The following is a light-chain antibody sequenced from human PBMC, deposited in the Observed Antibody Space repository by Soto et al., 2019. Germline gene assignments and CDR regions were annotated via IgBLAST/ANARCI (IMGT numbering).Light chain of an antibody. V-gene: IGLV7-43*01. CDR3: LLYYGGQLGV. CDR2: STN. J-gene: IGLJ2*01. Sequence: QAVVTQEPSLTGSPGGTVTLTCAASTGAVTSGNYPNWFQQKPGQAPRALIYSTNHKYSWTPVRFSGSLLGGKAALTLSGVQPEDEADYYCLLYYGGQLGVFGGGTKLTVL. CDR1: TGAVTSGNY.